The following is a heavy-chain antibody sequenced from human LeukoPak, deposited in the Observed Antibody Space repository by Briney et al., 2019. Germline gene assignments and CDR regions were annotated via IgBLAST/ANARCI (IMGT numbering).Heavy chain of an antibody. CDR2: INPSGGST. V-gene: IGHV1-46*01. J-gene: IGHJ4*02. Sequence: ASVKVSCKASGYTFTSYYMHWARQAPGQGLEWMGIINPSGGSTSYAQKFQGRVTMTRDTSTSTVYMELSSLRSEDTAVYYCARDLSQWSGIAAADYWGQGTLVTVSS. CDR1: GYTFTSYY. CDR3: ARDLSQWSGIAAADY. D-gene: IGHD6-13*01.